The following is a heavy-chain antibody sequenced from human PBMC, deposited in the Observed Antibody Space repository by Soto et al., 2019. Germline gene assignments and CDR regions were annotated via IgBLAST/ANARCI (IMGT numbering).Heavy chain of an antibody. V-gene: IGHV4-59*02. J-gene: IGHJ4*02. CDR1: GDSVSSYY. D-gene: IGHD6-13*01. CDR3: ARADTSGIHYFDY. Sequence: SETLSLTGTVTGDSVSSYYWSWMRQPPGKGLECMGYVYYSDSTNYNPSLKSRVTISVDTSKNQISLRLKSVTAADTAVYYCARADTSGIHYFDYWGQGSLVTVSS. CDR2: VYYSDST.